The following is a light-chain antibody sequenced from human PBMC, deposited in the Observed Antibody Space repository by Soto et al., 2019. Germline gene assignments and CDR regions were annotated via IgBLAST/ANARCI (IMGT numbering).Light chain of an antibody. CDR3: QQYDNWPSVT. V-gene: IGKV3-15*01. Sequence: IVMTQSPATLSVSPGERATLSCRASQSVGRSLAWYQQKPGQAPRLLIYGTSARATGIPATFSGSASGTEFTLTISSLQSEDFAIYYCQQYDNWPSVTFGGGTKVQIK. CDR2: GTS. CDR1: QSVGRS. J-gene: IGKJ4*01.